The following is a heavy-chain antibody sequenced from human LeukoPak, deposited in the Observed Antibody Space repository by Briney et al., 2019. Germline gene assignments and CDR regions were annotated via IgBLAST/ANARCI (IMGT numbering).Heavy chain of an antibody. CDR2: TSGSGGST. V-gene: IGHV3-23*01. D-gene: IGHD2-15*01. CDR3: AKNGGSQCYSHLDS. CDR1: GFTFSSYA. Sequence: GGSLRLSCAASGFTFSSYAMSWVRQAPGKGLEWVSGTSGSGGSTYYAGSVKGRFTISRDNSKDTLYLQMNSLRVEDTAVYYCAKNGGSQCYSHLDSWGQGTLVTVSS. J-gene: IGHJ4*02.